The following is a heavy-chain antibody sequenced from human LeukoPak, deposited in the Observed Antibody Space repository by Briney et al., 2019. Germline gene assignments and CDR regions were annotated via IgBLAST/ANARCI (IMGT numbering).Heavy chain of an antibody. J-gene: IGHJ6*03. CDR1: GFTFSSYA. D-gene: IGHD6-13*01. CDR2: IIASGGRT. CDR3: ARLYSSSWYSYYYYYMDV. Sequence: GGSLRLSCAASGFTFSSYAMSWVRQAPGKGLEWVSSIIASGGRTFYADSVKGRFTISRDNSKNTLYLQMNSLRAEDTAVYYCARLYSSSWYSYYYYYMDVWGKGTTVTVSS. V-gene: IGHV3-23*01.